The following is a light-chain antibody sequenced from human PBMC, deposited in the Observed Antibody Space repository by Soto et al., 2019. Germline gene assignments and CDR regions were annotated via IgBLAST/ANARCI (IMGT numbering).Light chain of an antibody. V-gene: IGKV1-5*03. CDR1: QSISSW. CDR2: KAS. J-gene: IGKJ1*01. Sequence: DIQMTQSPSTLSASVGDRVTITCRASQSISSWLAWYQQKPGKAPKLLIYKASSLQSGVPSRFSGSGSGTEFTLTISSLQPDDFAAYYRQQCSSSPWTFGQGTKVEIK. CDR3: QQCSSSPWT.